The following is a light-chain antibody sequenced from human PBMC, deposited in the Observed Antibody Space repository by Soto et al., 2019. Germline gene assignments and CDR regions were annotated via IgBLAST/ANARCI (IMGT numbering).Light chain of an antibody. CDR2: DVS. V-gene: IGLV2-14*03. CDR1: SSDVGAFNY. J-gene: IGLJ1*01. Sequence: QSVLTQPASVSGSPGQAITISCSRTSSDVGAFNYVSWYQQHPGKAPKLMIYDVSNRPSGVSNRFSGSKSGNTASLTISGLRAEDEADYYCNSYTSNNTYVFGTGTKLTV. CDR3: NSYTSNNTYV.